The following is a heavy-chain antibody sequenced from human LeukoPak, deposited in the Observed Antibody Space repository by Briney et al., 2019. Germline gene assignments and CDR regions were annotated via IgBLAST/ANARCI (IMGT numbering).Heavy chain of an antibody. CDR3: ARGQKEAFYGMDV. Sequence: SETLSPTCTVSGGSISSSSYYWGWIRQPPGKGLEWIGSIYYSGSTYYNPSLKSRVTISVDTSKSQFSLKLSSVTAADTAVYYCARGQKEAFYGMDVWGQGTTVTVSS. CDR1: GGSISSSSYY. V-gene: IGHV4-39*07. J-gene: IGHJ6*02. CDR2: IYYSGST.